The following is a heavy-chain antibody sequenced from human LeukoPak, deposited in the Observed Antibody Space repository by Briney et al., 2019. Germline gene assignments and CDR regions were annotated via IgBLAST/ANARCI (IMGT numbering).Heavy chain of an antibody. J-gene: IGHJ3*02. D-gene: IGHD3-3*01. V-gene: IGHV1-46*01. Sequence: ATVKVSCKASGYTFTSYYMHWVRQAPRQGLEWMGIINPTGGSTSYAQKFQGRVTMTRDTSTSTVYMELSSLRSEDTAVYYCARVRAKDYDFWSGYYSNDAFDIWGQGTMVTVSS. CDR2: INPTGGST. CDR3: ARVRAKDYDFWSGYYSNDAFDI. CDR1: GYTFTSYY.